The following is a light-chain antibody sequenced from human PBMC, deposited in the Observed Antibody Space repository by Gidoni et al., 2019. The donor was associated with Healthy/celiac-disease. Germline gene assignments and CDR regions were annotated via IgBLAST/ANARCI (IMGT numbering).Light chain of an antibody. V-gene: IGKV3-11*01. CDR3: QQRSNWPLYT. CDR2: YAS. CDR1: QSVSSY. Sequence: EIVLTQSPATLSLSPGERATLSCRASQSVSSYLAWYQQKPGQAPRLLSYYASNRATGIPARFSGSGSGTDFTLTISSLEPEDLAVYYCQQRSNWPLYTFXQXTKLEIK. J-gene: IGKJ2*01.